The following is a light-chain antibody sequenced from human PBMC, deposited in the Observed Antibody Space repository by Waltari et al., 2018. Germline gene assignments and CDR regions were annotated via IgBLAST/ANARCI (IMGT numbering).Light chain of an antibody. Sequence: QSVLTQPPSVSAAPGQRVTIPCSGGSSNIGNNYVSWYRQFPGTAPKPLIYEENERPAGVPGRCSGSKAGTSATLDITGLQAGDEADYYCGTWDSSLSGAVFGGGTHLTVL. CDR3: GTWDSSLSGAV. CDR1: SSNIGNNY. CDR2: EEN. J-gene: IGLJ7*01. V-gene: IGLV1-51*02.